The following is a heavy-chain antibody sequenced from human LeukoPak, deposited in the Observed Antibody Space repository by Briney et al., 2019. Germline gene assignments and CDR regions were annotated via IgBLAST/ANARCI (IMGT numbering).Heavy chain of an antibody. J-gene: IGHJ4*02. V-gene: IGHV4-34*01. CDR3: ARWEGFFDY. CDR1: GGSFSGYY. CDR2: INHSGST. Sequence: SETLSLTCAVYGGSFSGYYWSWIRQPPGKGLEWIGEINHSGSTNYNPSLKSRVTISVDTSKNQFSLKLSSVTAADTAVYYCARWEGFFDYWGQGTLVTVSS. D-gene: IGHD1-26*01.